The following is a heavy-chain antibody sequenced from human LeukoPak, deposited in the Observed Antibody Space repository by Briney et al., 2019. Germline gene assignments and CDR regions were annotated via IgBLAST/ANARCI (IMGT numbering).Heavy chain of an antibody. J-gene: IGHJ4*02. CDR2: MPGSGRRT. D-gene: IGHD3-10*01. CDR1: GFTFSSYS. CDR3: AKPGGSLYYGSDDY. Sequence: GGSLRLSCAASGFTFSSYSMNWVRQAPGKALEWVSGMPGSGRRTYYADSVEGRFTISRDNSKNTLYLQMNSLRAEDTAVYYCAKPGGSLYYGSDDYWGQGTLVTVSS. V-gene: IGHV3-23*01.